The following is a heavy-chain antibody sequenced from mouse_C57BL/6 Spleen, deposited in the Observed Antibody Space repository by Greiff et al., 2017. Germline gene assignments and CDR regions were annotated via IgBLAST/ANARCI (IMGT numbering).Heavy chain of an antibody. J-gene: IGHJ4*01. CDR3: ARATVVAPYYAIDY. D-gene: IGHD1-1*01. CDR2: IDPSDSYT. V-gene: IGHV1-69*01. CDR1: GYTFTSYW. Sequence: VQLQQPGAELVMPGASVKLSCKASGYTFTSYWMHWVQQRPGQGLEWIGVIDPSDSYTNYNQKFKGKSTLTVDKSSSTAYMQLSSLTSEDSAVYYCARATVVAPYYAIDYWGQGTSGTVSS.